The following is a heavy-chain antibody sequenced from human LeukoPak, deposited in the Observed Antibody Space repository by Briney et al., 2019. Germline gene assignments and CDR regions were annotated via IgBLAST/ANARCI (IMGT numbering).Heavy chain of an antibody. CDR1: GFSLSTSGVG. D-gene: IGHD3-10*01. Sequence: ESGPTLVKPTQTLTLTCTFSGFSLSTSGVGVGWIRQPPGKALEWLALIYWDDDKRYSPSLKSRLTITKDTSKNQVVLTMTNMDPVDTATYYCAHMQGALWFGELYDASFDYWGQGTLVTVSS. CDR2: IYWDDDK. CDR3: AHMQGALWFGELYDASFDY. V-gene: IGHV2-5*02. J-gene: IGHJ4*02.